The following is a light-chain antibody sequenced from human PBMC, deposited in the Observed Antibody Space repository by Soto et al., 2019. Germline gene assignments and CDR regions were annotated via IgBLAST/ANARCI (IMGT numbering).Light chain of an antibody. Sequence: EIVMTQSPATLSVSPWERATLSCRASQSINNNLAWYQQKPGQAPSLRIYGASSRATGVLASFSGSGSGKEFTLAISSLQSDYFAVCYCKHYTSWLQYTFGQGPKLEIK. V-gene: IGKV3-15*01. CDR2: GAS. CDR1: QSINNN. J-gene: IGKJ2*01. CDR3: KHYTSWLQYT.